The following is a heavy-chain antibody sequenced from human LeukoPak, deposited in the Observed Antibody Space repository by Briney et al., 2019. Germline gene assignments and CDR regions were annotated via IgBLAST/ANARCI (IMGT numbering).Heavy chain of an antibody. Sequence: GGSLRLSCAASGFTLSSYWMHWVRQVPGKGLVWVSRIGTDGSRTAYADYVRGRFTISRDNPKNTLYLQMNSLRAEDTAVYYCARDKYGGNSNAFDIWGQGTLVTVSS. V-gene: IGHV3-74*01. CDR2: IGTDGSRT. J-gene: IGHJ3*02. D-gene: IGHD4-23*01. CDR1: GFTLSSYW. CDR3: ARDKYGGNSNAFDI.